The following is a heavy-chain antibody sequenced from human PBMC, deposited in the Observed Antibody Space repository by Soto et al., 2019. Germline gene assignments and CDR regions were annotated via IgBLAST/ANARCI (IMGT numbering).Heavy chain of an antibody. D-gene: IGHD2-2*02. CDR2: IGVYNGKT. CDR1: GYTFTKYG. J-gene: IGHJ6*02. Sequence: QEQLVQSGGEVKKPGASVRVSCKASGYTFTKYGITWVRQAPGQGLEWMGWIGVYNGKTNYARKLQGRVIMTEDTSASTAYMELRSLRSDDTAVYYCSRARYCTSPSYYNHYYYGMDIWGQGTTVSVSS. V-gene: IGHV1-18*04. CDR3: SRARYCTSPSYYNHYYYGMDI.